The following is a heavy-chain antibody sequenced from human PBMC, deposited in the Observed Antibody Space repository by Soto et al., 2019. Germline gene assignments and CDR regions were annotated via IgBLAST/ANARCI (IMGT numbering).Heavy chain of an antibody. V-gene: IGHV1-46*03. CDR1: GYTFTSYY. Sequence: ASVKVSCKASGYTFTSYYMHWVRQAPGQGLEWMGIINPSGGSTSYAQKFQGRVTMTRDTSTSTVYMELSSLRSEDTAVYYCARDRSIVATRTEYFQHWGQGTLVPVSS. CDR2: INPSGGST. D-gene: IGHD5-12*01. CDR3: ARDRSIVATRTEYFQH. J-gene: IGHJ1*01.